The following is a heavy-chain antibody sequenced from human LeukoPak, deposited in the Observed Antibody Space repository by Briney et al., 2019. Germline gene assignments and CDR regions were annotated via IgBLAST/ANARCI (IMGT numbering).Heavy chain of an antibody. J-gene: IGHJ3*02. Sequence: GESLKISCKGSGYRFTSYWIGWVRQMPGKGLEWMGIIYPGDSDTRYSPSFQGQVTISADKSISTAYLQWSSLKASDTAMYYCARQTLYGVVVFDIWGQGTMVTVSS. CDR1: GYRFTSYW. D-gene: IGHD2-15*01. CDR2: IYPGDSDT. CDR3: ARQTLYGVVVFDI. V-gene: IGHV5-51*01.